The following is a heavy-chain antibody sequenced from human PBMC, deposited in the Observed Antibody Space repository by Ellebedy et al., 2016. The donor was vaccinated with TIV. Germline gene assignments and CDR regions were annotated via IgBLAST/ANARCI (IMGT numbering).Heavy chain of an antibody. Sequence: GESLKISCAGSGFTFSFYSMNWVRQAPGKGLEWVAYIRSSSNTIYYSDSVKGRFTISRDNAKNSLYLQMNSLRAGDTAIYYCARPDSSTWYGYWGQGTLVTVSS. J-gene: IGHJ4*02. D-gene: IGHD6-13*01. CDR3: ARPDSSTWYGY. CDR1: GFTFSFYS. CDR2: IRSSSNTI. V-gene: IGHV3-48*01.